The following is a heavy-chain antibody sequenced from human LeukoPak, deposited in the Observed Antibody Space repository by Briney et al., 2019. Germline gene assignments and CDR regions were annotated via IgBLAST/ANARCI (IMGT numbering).Heavy chain of an antibody. CDR2: IYPGDSDT. CDR3: ARQTYYYDSSGSQIDY. CDR1: GYSFTGYW. J-gene: IGHJ4*02. Sequence: GESLKISCKGSGYSFTGYWIGWVRQMPGKGLEWMGIIYPGDSDTRYSPSFQGQVTISADKSISTAYLQWSSLKASDTAMYYCARQTYYYDSSGSQIDYWGQGTLVTVSS. D-gene: IGHD3-22*01. V-gene: IGHV5-51*01.